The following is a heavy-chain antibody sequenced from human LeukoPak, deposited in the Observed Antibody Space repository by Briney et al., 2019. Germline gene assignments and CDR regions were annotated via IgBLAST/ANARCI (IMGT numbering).Heavy chain of an antibody. CDR1: GFTFDDYG. D-gene: IGHD6-19*01. J-gene: IGHJ3*02. CDR3: AGASSGWANDAFDI. Sequence: GGSLRLSCAASGFTFDDYGLSWVRQAPGKGLEWVSGINWNGGSTGYADSVKGRFTISRDNAKNSLYLQMNSLRAEDTALYYCAGASSGWANDAFDILGQGTMVTVSS. CDR2: INWNGGST. V-gene: IGHV3-20*04.